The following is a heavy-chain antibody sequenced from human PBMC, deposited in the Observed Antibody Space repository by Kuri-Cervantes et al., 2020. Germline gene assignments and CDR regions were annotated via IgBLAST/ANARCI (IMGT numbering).Heavy chain of an antibody. CDR1: GGSISSYY. CDR3: ATTADSSGYYLNFDY. V-gene: IGHV4-59*01. D-gene: IGHD3-22*01. CDR2: IYYSGST. J-gene: IGHJ4*02. Sequence: GSLRLSCTVSGGSISSYYWSWIRQPPGKGLEWIGCIYYSGSTNYNPSLKSRVTMSLDTSKNQLSLKLSSVTAAGTAVYYCATTADSSGYYLNFDYWGQGTQVTVSS.